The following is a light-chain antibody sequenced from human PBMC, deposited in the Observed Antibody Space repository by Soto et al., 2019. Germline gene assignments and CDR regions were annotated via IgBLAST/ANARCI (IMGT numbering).Light chain of an antibody. J-gene: IGLJ3*02. CDR1: SSDIGGYDY. Sequence: QSVLTQPASVSGSPGQSITISCTGTSSDIGGYDYVSWYQHHPGKAPKLIIYEVSKWASGVPARFSGSKSGNTASLTVSGLQAEDEADYYCSSYAGSKNLVFGGGTKVTVL. CDR3: SSYAGSKNLV. CDR2: EVS. V-gene: IGLV2-8*01.